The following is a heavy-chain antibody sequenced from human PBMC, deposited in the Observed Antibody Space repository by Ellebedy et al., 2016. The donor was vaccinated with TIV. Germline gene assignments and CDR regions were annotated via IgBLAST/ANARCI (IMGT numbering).Heavy chain of an antibody. D-gene: IGHD3-10*01. Sequence: GESLKISCAASGFTFSSSSMHWVRQAPGKGLEWVASLSYDGNIEYYAESVKGRFTISRDNSRNTVYLQMNNLRAEDTAVYYCARDSGRRRSWDNDYWGQGTLVTVSS. J-gene: IGHJ4*02. CDR1: GFTFSSSS. V-gene: IGHV3-30*03. CDR3: ARDSGRRRSWDNDY. CDR2: LSYDGNIE.